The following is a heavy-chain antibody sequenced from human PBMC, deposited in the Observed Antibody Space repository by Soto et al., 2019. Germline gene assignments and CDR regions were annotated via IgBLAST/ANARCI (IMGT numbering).Heavy chain of an antibody. Sequence: GGSLRLSCAASGFTFHDYAMHWVRQGQGKGLEWVSGITWNSGSIDYADSVKGRFTISRDNAKNSLYLQMNSLRPEDTALYYCAKDIREYSSGWTYFDYWGHGTLVTVS. V-gene: IGHV3-9*01. CDR2: ITWNSGSI. CDR1: GFTFHDYA. D-gene: IGHD6-19*01. J-gene: IGHJ4*01. CDR3: AKDIREYSSGWTYFDY.